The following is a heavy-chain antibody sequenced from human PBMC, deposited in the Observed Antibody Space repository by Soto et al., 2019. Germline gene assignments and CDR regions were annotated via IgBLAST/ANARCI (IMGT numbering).Heavy chain of an antibody. Sequence: QIQLLQSGAEVKKPGSSVKVTCKASGYTFRNFGIIWVRQAPGQGLEWMGWISAYNANANYAQKFQGRLTMTADTSTSTAYMELRSLRSDDTAVYYCARENSYFHYWGQGTLVTVSS. CDR1: GYTFRNFG. CDR3: ARENSYFHY. CDR2: ISAYNANA. J-gene: IGHJ4*02. V-gene: IGHV1-18*01.